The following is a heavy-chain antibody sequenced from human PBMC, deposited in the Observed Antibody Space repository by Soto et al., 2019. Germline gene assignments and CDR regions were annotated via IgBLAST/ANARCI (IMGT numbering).Heavy chain of an antibody. CDR2: IYYSGST. D-gene: IGHD3-16*01. CDR1: GGSISSYY. V-gene: IGHV4-59*01. Sequence: KPSETLSLTCTVSGGSISSYYWSWIRQPPGKGLEWIGYIYYSGSTNYNPSLKSRVTISVDTSKNQFSLKLSSVTAADTAVYYCARTLSEYYYYYYGMDVWGQGTTVTVSS. J-gene: IGHJ6*02. CDR3: ARTLSEYYYYYYGMDV.